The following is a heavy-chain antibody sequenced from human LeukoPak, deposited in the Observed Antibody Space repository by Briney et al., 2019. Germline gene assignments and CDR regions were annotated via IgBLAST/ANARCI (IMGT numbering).Heavy chain of an antibody. CDR3: ARGNSITATEFVGVDF. CDR1: GYTFTGYY. D-gene: IGHD6-13*01. J-gene: IGHJ3*01. Sequence: ASVKVSCKASGYTFTGYYMHWVRQAPGQGLEWMGWINPNSGGTNYAQKFQGRVTMTRDTSISTAYMELSRLRSGDTAMYYCARGNSITATEFVGVDFWGRGTMVTVSS. V-gene: IGHV1-2*02. CDR2: INPNSGGT.